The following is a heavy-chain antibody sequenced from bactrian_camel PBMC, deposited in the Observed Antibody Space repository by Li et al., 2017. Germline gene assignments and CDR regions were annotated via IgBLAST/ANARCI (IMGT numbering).Heavy chain of an antibody. D-gene: IGHD1*01. Sequence: HVQLVESGGGSVQAGGSLRLSCAASGYTYSSYCMGWFRQAPGKGLEWVSAIDIGGGSTYYADSVKGRFTISRDNAKNTLYLQLNSLKTEDTAMYYCAKDLPQITVEGQGTQVTVS. J-gene: IGHJ4*01. CDR2: IDIGGGST. CDR1: GYTYSSYC. V-gene: IGHV3S1*01.